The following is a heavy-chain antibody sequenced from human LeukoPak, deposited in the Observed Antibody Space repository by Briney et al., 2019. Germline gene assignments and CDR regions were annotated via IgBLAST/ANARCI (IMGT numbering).Heavy chain of an antibody. CDR3: AKARLSTGWAYNDY. D-gene: IGHD6-19*01. V-gene: IGHV3-23*01. J-gene: IGHJ4*02. CDR2: VVGAGTTT. Sequence: GGSLRLSCAASGFTFVNYAMSWVRQAPGKGLEWVSAVVGAGTTTFYADPVKGRFTISRDNSKNTVYLQINSLRAGDTAVYYCAKARLSTGWAYNDYWGQGTLVTVSS. CDR1: GFTFVNYA.